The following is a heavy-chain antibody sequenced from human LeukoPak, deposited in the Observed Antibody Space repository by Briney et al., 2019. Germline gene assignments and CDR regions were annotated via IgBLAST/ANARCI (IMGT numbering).Heavy chain of an antibody. CDR1: GGSISSYY. Sequence: SETLSLTCTVSGGSISSYYWSWLRQPPGKGLEWIGYIYYSGSTNYNPSLKSRVTISVDTSKNQLSLKLSSVTAADTAVYYCASNYYDSSGYYFGAFDIWGQGTMVTVSS. CDR3: ASNYYDSSGYYFGAFDI. D-gene: IGHD3-22*01. CDR2: IYYSGST. V-gene: IGHV4-59*08. J-gene: IGHJ3*02.